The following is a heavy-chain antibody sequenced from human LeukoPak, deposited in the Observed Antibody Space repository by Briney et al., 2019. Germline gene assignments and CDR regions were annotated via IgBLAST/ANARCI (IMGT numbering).Heavy chain of an antibody. CDR2: IYYSGSA. V-gene: IGHV4-59*01. Sequence: PSETLSLTCTVSGGSISSDYWNWLRQPPEKGLEWIGYIYYSGSATYNPSLNNRVTISVDRSKNQFSLRLSSVTAADTAVYYCARDPEMATPYYYGMDVWGQGTTVTVS. J-gene: IGHJ6*02. CDR1: GGSISSDY. CDR3: ARDPEMATPYYYGMDV. D-gene: IGHD5-24*01.